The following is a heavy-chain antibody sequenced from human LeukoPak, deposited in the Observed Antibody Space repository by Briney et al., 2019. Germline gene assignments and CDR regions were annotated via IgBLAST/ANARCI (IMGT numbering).Heavy chain of an antibody. CDR2: VSHRGAT. Sequence: SETLSLTCSVSGASINGFFWNWVRQTPEKGLEWIGYVSHRGATTSNPTLKSRVSITIDTSKSQISLTMTSVAAADSALYYCARDRRGSFYTFDLWGPGTTVSVS. CDR3: ARDRRGSFYTFDL. CDR1: GASINGFF. D-gene: IGHD1-26*01. V-gene: IGHV4-59*01. J-gene: IGHJ6*02.